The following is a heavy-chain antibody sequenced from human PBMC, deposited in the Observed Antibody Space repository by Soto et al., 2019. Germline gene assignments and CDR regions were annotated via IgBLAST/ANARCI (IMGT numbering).Heavy chain of an antibody. CDR1: GFTFSSYA. V-gene: IGHV3-23*01. J-gene: IGHJ4*02. Sequence: GGSLRLSCAASGFTFSSYAMSWVRQAPGKGLEWVSAISGSGGSTYYADSVKGRFTISSDNSKNTLYLQMNSLRAEDTAVYYCAKDAYGDYFTTDFDYWGQGTLVTVSS. D-gene: IGHD4-17*01. CDR2: ISGSGGST. CDR3: AKDAYGDYFTTDFDY.